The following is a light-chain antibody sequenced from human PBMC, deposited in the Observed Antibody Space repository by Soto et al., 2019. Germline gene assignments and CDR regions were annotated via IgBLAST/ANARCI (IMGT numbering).Light chain of an antibody. Sequence: EIVLTQSPGTLSLSPGERATLSCRASQSVSSSYLAWYQQKPGQAPRLLIYGASSRATGIPDRFSGSGSGTDFTLTISRLEPEDFAVCYCQQFDSSPVYTFGQGTKLEIK. V-gene: IGKV3-20*01. CDR1: QSVSSSY. J-gene: IGKJ2*01. CDR3: QQFDSSPVYT. CDR2: GAS.